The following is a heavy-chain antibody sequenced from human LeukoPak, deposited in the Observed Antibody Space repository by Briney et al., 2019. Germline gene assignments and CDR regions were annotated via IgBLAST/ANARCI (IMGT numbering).Heavy chain of an antibody. CDR1: GYSISSGYY. CDR3: ARDMRGRGVNNWFDP. J-gene: IGHJ5*02. CDR2: IYHSGST. D-gene: IGHD3-10*01. V-gene: IGHV4-38-2*02. Sequence: SETLSLTCTVSGYSISSGYYWGWIRQPPGKGLEWIGSIYHSGSTYYNPSLKSRVTISVDTSKNQFSLKLSSVTAADTAVYYCARDMRGRGVNNWFDPWGQGTLVTVSS.